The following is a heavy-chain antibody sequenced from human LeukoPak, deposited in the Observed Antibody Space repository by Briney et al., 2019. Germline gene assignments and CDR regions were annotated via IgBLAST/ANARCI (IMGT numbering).Heavy chain of an antibody. CDR2: ISDTGANT. V-gene: IGHV3-23*01. Sequence: GSRRLSCAASGFIFSSYAMSWVRQAAGKGLEWVSAISDTGANTYYADSVKGRFTISRDNSKNTLYLQMNSLRADDTAVYYCANHNIATFDYWGQGTLVTVSS. CDR1: GFIFSSYA. D-gene: IGHD2/OR15-2a*01. CDR3: ANHNIATFDY. J-gene: IGHJ4*02.